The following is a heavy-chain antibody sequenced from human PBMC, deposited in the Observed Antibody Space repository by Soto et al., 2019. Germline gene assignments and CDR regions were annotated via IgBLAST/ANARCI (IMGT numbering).Heavy chain of an antibody. CDR3: ARDRFLEWFYYYGMDV. J-gene: IGHJ6*02. Sequence: ASVKVSCKASGYTFTSYYMHWVRQAPGQGLEWMGIINPSGGSTSYAQKFQGRVTMTRDTSTSTVYMELSSLRSEDTAVYYCARDRFLEWFYYYGMDVWGQGTTVTVSS. D-gene: IGHD3-3*01. CDR1: GYTFTSYY. CDR2: INPSGGST. V-gene: IGHV1-46*01.